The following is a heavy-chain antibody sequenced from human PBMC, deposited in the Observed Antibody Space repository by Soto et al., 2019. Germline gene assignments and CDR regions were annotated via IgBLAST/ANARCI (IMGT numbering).Heavy chain of an antibody. CDR3: ARYSSGYYYIDY. J-gene: IGHJ4*02. CDR2: INHSGST. D-gene: IGHD3-22*01. Sequence: PSETLSLTCAVYGGSFSGYYWSWIRQPPGKGLEWIGEINHSGSTNYNPSLKSRVTISVDTSKNQFSLKLSSVTAADTAVYYCARYSSGYYYIDYWGQGTLVTVSS. V-gene: IGHV4-34*01. CDR1: GGSFSGYY.